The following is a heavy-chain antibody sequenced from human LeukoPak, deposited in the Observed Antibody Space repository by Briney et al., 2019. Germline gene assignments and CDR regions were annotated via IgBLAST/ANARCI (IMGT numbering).Heavy chain of an antibody. J-gene: IGHJ4*02. CDR3: ARVRRAGLFDY. CDR2: ISSSSSTI. CDR1: GFPFSSYS. D-gene: IGHD6-19*01. Sequence: QPGGSLRLSCAASGFPFSSYSMNWVRQAPGKGLEWVSYISSSSSTIYYADSVKGRFTISRDNAKNSLYLQMNSLRAEDTAVYYCARVRRAGLFDYWGQGTLVTVSS. V-gene: IGHV3-48*01.